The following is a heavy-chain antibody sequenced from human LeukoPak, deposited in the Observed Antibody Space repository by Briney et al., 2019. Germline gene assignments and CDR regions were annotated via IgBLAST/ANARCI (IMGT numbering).Heavy chain of an antibody. J-gene: IGHJ6*02. CDR2: IYYSGST. Sequence: SETLSLTCTVSGGSISSYYWSWIRQPPGKGLEWIGYIYYSGSTNYNPSLKSRVTISVDTSKNQFSLKLSSVTAADTAVYYCARDSITIFGVDHYYYHGMDVWGQGTTVTVSS. V-gene: IGHV4-59*12. CDR1: GGSISSYY. CDR3: ARDSITIFGVDHYYYHGMDV. D-gene: IGHD3-3*01.